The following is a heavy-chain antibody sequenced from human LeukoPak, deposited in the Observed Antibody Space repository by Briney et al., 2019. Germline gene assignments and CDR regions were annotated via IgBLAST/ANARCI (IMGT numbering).Heavy chain of an antibody. V-gene: IGHV4-59*01. CDR2: IYYSGST. CDR3: ASGGNPTFDY. J-gene: IGHJ4*02. CDR1: GGSISSNY. D-gene: IGHD4-23*01. Sequence: SETLPLTCTVSGGSISSNYWSWIRQPPGKGLEWIGYIYYSGSTNYNPSLKSRVTISVDTSKNQFSLKLSSVTAADTAVYYCASGGNPTFDYWGQGTLVTVSS.